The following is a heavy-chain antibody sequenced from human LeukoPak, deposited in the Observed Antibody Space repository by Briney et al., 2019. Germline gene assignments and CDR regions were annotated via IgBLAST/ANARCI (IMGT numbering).Heavy chain of an antibody. D-gene: IGHD3-22*01. CDR3: ASGCSNYDSSGYCFEH. CDR1: GFTFSSDA. CDR2: ISYDGSNK. V-gene: IGHV3-30-3*01. J-gene: IGHJ4*02. Sequence: GGSLRLSCAASGFTFSSDAMHWVRQAPGKGLEWVAVISYDGSNKYYADSVKGRFTLPRDNSKNTLSLQMNSLRPEDMAVYYCASGCSNYDSSGYCFEHWGQGTLVTVSS.